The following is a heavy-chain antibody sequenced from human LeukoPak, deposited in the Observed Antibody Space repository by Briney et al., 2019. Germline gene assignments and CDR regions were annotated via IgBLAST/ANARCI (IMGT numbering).Heavy chain of an antibody. D-gene: IGHD2-8*01. Sequence: GGSLRLSCAASGFTVRGNYMTWVRQAPGKGLEWVSVLYRGGTTDYADSVKGRFTISRDNSRNTVYLQINSLRDEDTAVYYCARAASDSDCTNGVCYHFDFWGQGTPVTVSS. CDR3: ARAASDSDCTNGVCYHFDF. CDR2: LYRGGTT. J-gene: IGHJ4*02. V-gene: IGHV3-66*01. CDR1: GFTVRGNY.